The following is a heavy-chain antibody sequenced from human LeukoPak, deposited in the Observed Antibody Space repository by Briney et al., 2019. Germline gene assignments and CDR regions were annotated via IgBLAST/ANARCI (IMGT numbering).Heavy chain of an antibody. CDR3: ARMLGVVRSDARFDP. D-gene: IGHD3-3*01. J-gene: IGHJ5*02. V-gene: IGHV1-2*02. CDR2: TNPNTGGT. Sequence: GASVKVSCKASGYSFIGYHMHWVRQAPGQGLEWMGWTNPNTGGTKYAQKFQGRVTMTRDTSISTAYMELSSLRSDDTAVYFCARMLGVVRSDARFDPWGQGTLVTVSS. CDR1: GYSFIGYH.